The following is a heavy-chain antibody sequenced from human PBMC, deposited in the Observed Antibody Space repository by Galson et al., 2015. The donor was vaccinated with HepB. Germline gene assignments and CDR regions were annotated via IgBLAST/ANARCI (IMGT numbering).Heavy chain of an antibody. D-gene: IGHD5-12*01. CDR2: IYPSDSDT. CDR1: GYSFSSFW. J-gene: IGHJ4*02. Sequence: QSGAEVKKPGESLKISCKASGYSFSSFWIGWVRQMPGKGLEWMGIIYPSDSDTRYSPSFHGQVTMSVDKSFNTAYLRWSSLKASDTASYYCTRQYSAYDFVDYWGQGTPVTVSS. V-gene: IGHV5-51*01. CDR3: TRQYSAYDFVDY.